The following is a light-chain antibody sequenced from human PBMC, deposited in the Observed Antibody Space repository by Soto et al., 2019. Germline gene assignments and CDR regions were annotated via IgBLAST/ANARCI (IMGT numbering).Light chain of an antibody. J-gene: IGLJ1*01. CDR2: GNS. Sequence: QSVLTQPPSVSGAPGQSVTISCTGISSNIGAGYDVHWYQQFPGAAPKLLIYGNSNRPSGVPDRFSGSKSGTSASLAISGLLAEDEADYYCQSYDGSLYVFGSGTKVTVL. V-gene: IGLV1-40*01. CDR1: SSNIGAGYD. CDR3: QSYDGSLYV.